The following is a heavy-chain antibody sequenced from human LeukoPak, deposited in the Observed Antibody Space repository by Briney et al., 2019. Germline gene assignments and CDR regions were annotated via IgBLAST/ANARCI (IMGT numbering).Heavy chain of an antibody. CDR3: ARDFRGYCSGGSCYTYFDY. CDR1: GGSISSGDYY. J-gene: IGHJ4*02. CDR2: IYYSGST. V-gene: IGHV4-30-4*01. D-gene: IGHD2-15*01. Sequence: SETLSLTCTVSGGSISSGDYYWSWTRQPPGTGLEWIGYIYYSGSTYYNPSLKSRVTISVDTSKNQFSLKLSSVTAADTAVYYCARDFRGYCSGGSCYTYFDYWGQGTLVTVSS.